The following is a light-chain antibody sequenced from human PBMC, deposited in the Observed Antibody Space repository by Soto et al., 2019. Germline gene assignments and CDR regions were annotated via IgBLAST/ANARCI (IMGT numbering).Light chain of an antibody. CDR1: QDISTF. J-gene: IGKJ2*01. CDR2: DVS. Sequence: DIQMTQSPSSLSASLGDTVTITCRASQDISTFLAWFQQKPGKAPQSLIYDVSNLQGGVPSKFSGSGSGTHFTLTISSLQPEDFATYYCQQYNGYPYTFGQGTKLEIK. V-gene: IGKV1-16*02. CDR3: QQYNGYPYT.